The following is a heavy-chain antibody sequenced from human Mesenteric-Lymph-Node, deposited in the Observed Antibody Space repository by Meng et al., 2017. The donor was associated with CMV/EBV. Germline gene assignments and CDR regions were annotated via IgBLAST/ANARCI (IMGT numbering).Heavy chain of an antibody. CDR3: VRDLTSNENCFDP. V-gene: IGHV4-31*01. Sequence: ISGGSLIIGGYYYSWVRQRPGKGLEWIGYVYYTGKTYYNPSLQSQVSMSVDTSKNQFSLRLTSVTAADTAVYYCVRDLTSNENCFDPWGQGTLVTVSS. D-gene: IGHD1-1*01. CDR1: GGSLIIGGYY. J-gene: IGHJ5*02. CDR2: VYYTGKT.